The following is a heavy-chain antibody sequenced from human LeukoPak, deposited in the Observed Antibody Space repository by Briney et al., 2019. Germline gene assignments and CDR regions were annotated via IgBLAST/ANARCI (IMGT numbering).Heavy chain of an antibody. Sequence: SETLSLTCTVSGGSISSYYWSRIRQPPGKGLEWIGYIYYSGSTNYNPSLKSRVTISVDTSKNQFSLKLSSVTAADTAVYYCARGDIVVVPAAIGFDPWGQGTLVTVSS. CDR1: GGSISSYY. V-gene: IGHV4-59*01. CDR2: IYYSGST. D-gene: IGHD2-2*02. CDR3: ARGDIVVVPAAIGFDP. J-gene: IGHJ5*02.